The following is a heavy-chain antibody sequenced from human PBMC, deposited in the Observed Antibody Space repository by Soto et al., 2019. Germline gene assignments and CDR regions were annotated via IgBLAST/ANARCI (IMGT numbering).Heavy chain of an antibody. D-gene: IGHD2-15*01. J-gene: IGHJ4*02. CDR2: ISGSGVTT. V-gene: IGHV3-23*01. CDR3: AKPRADLGAGTDLFYSDS. CDR1: GVTFSSYA. Sequence: RGSLRLSCKASGVTFSSYAMNLVRQAPGKGLEWVSSISGSGVTTFYADSVKGRFIATRDNFNNTLYLQMNSLRAEDTAVYAFAKPRADLGAGTDLFYSDSGGQGT.